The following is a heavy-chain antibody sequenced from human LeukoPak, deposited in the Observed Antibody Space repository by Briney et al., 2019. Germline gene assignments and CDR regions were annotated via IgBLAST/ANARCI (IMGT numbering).Heavy chain of an antibody. CDR2: VYSGHNT. V-gene: IGHV3-53*01. CDR1: GFTVSSNY. CDR3: ARDRPGVTTVLGAFDI. Sequence: GGSLRLSCAASGFTVSSNYMSWVRQAPGKGLEWVSVVYSGHNTNYVDSVKGRFTISRDNSRNTAYLQMNSLRVEDTAVYYCARDRPGVTTVLGAFDIWGQGTMVTVSS. D-gene: IGHD4-17*01. J-gene: IGHJ3*02.